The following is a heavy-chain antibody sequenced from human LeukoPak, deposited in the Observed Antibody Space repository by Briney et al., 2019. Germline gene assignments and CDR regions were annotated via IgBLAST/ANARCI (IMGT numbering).Heavy chain of an antibody. CDR1: GFTFSDYY. D-gene: IGHD1-26*01. CDR2: ISSSGSII. V-gene: IGHV3-11*01. Sequence: GGSLRLSCAASGFTFSDYYMSWIRQAPGKGLEWVSYISSSGSIIHYADSVKGRFTISRDNAKNSLYLQMNSLRAEDTAVYYCARETSGSYSGFDYWGQGTLVTVSS. J-gene: IGHJ4*02. CDR3: ARETSGSYSGFDY.